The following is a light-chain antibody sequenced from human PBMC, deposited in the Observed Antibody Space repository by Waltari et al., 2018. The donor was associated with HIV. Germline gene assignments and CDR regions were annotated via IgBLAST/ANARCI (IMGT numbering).Light chain of an antibody. CDR3: QQRRDLPLT. CDR1: QSVSSF. V-gene: IGKV3-11*01. CDR2: YAS. Sequence: EILLTQSPASLSLSPGERATLSCRASQSVSSFFAWYQQKAGQAPRLLILYASQRAAGIPARVSGSGSGTDFTLSISSLEPEDFAVYYCQQRRDLPLTFGRGTRLEIK. J-gene: IGKJ5*01.